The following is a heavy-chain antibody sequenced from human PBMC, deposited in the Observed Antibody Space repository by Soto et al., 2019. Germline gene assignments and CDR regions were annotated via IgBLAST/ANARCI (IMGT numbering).Heavy chain of an antibody. J-gene: IGHJ6*02. Sequence: ASVKVSCKASGYTFTSYGISWVRQAPGQGLEWMGWISAYNGNTNYAQKLQGRVTMTTDTSTSTAYMELRSLRSDDAAVYYCARDDLYSSGWYSYYYYGMDVWGQGTTVTVSS. CDR1: GYTFTSYG. CDR3: ARDDLYSSGWYSYYYYGMDV. CDR2: ISAYNGNT. D-gene: IGHD6-19*01. V-gene: IGHV1-18*04.